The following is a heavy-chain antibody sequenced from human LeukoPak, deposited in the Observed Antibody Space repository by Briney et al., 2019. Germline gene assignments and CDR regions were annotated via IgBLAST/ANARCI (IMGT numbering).Heavy chain of an antibody. J-gene: IGHJ4*02. CDR2: IIPIFGRP. CDR1: GYTFTSYD. V-gene: IGHV1-69*05. CDR3: ARIEGDYGVFVY. D-gene: IGHD4-17*01. Sequence: SVKVSCKASGYTFTSYDINWVRQAPGHGLEWMGRIIPIFGRPTYAQKFQGRVSITTDESTSTAYMELMSLRSEDTAVYYCARIEGDYGVFVYWGQGTLVTVSS.